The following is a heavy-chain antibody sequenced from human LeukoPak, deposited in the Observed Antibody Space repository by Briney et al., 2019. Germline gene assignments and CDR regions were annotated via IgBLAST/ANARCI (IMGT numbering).Heavy chain of an antibody. Sequence: SGPTLVNPRQTLRLTCTFSGFSFSSGGVGVGWIRQPPGKALEWLGVIYENDEKLYSSSLQNRLTITKDTSRNQVVLTMANMDPVDTATYYCAHRHRGVASDIWGQGTLVTVSS. CDR1: GFSFSSGGVG. V-gene: IGHV2-5*01. D-gene: IGHD2-8*02. J-gene: IGHJ4*02. CDR2: IYENDEK. CDR3: AHRHRGVASDI.